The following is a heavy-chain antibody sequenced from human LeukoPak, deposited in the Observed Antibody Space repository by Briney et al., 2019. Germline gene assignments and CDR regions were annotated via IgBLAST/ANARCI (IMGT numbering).Heavy chain of an antibody. CDR2: LSGSGGST. D-gene: IGHD3-22*01. CDR1: GFTFSSYA. CDR3: AKSRSEYYDSSGPFDY. Sequence: GGSLRLSCAASGFTFSSYAMSWVRQAPGKGLEWVSALSGSGGSTYYADSVKGRFTISRDNSKNTLYLQMNSLRAEDTAVYYCAKSRSEYYDSSGPFDYWGQGTLVTVSS. J-gene: IGHJ4*02. V-gene: IGHV3-23*01.